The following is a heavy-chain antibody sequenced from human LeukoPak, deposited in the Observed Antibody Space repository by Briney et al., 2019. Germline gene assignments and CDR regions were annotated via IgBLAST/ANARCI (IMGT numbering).Heavy chain of an antibody. V-gene: IGHV3-21*01. D-gene: IGHD4-23*01. CDR3: ARDRTNSRSFDY. J-gene: IGHJ4*02. CDR2: ISSSSSYI. CDR1: GFTFSSYS. Sequence: GGSLRLSCAASGFTFSSYSMNWVRQAPGKGLEWVSSISSSSSYIYYADSAKGRFTISRDNAKNSLYLQMNSLRGEDTAVYYCARDRTNSRSFDYWGQGTLVTVSS.